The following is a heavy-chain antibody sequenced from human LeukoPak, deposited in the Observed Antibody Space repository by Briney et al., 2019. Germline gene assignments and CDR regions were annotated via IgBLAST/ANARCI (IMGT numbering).Heavy chain of an antibody. D-gene: IGHD6-19*01. V-gene: IGHV5-51*01. J-gene: IGHJ4*02. Sequence: GESLKISCKGSGYSSTSYWIAWVRQMPGKGLEWMGIIYLRDSDARYSPSFQGQVTMSADKSISTAYLQWSNLKASDTAIYYCARSGGSGWDEGFDYWGQGTLVTVSS. CDR3: ARSGGSGWDEGFDY. CDR1: GYSSTSYW. CDR2: IYLRDSDA.